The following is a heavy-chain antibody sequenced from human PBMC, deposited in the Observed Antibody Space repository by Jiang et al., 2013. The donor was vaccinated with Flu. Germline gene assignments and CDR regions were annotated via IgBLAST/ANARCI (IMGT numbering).Heavy chain of an antibody. J-gene: IGHJ4*02. Sequence: GAEVKKPGSSVKLSCKASGDTFSSYGINWVRQAPGQGLEWTGGIIPIFGTEDYAQKFQGRVSITVDASTSTAYLELNSLRSEDTAVYYCARGVGGYSHGYLLYWGQGTLVTVSS. CDR3: ARGVGGYSHGYLLY. V-gene: IGHV1-69*01. CDR2: IIPIFGTE. CDR1: GDTFSSYG. D-gene: IGHD5-18*01.